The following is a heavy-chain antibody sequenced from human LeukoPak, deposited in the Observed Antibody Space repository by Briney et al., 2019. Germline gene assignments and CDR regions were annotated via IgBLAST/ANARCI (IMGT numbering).Heavy chain of an antibody. V-gene: IGHV3-23*01. CDR3: AKGVSDWNYAWSDP. Sequence: GGSQRLSCAASGFTFSSYAMSWVRQAPGKGLEWVSTLSGSGGSTYYADSVKGRFTISRDNSKNTLYLQMNSLRAEDTAVYYCAKGVSDWNYAWSDPWGQGTLVTVSS. CDR1: GFTFSSYA. J-gene: IGHJ5*02. CDR2: LSGSGGST. D-gene: IGHD1-7*01.